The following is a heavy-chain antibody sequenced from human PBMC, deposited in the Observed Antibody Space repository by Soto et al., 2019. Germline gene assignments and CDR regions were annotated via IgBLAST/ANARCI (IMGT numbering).Heavy chain of an antibody. CDR2: ISAYNGNT. D-gene: IGHD6-19*01. CDR3: ARDKGPRIAVAGYDY. V-gene: IGHV1-18*04. J-gene: IGHJ4*02. Sequence: ASVKVSCTASGYTFTSYGISWVRKAPGQGLEWMGWISAYNGNTNYAQKLQGRVTMTTDTSTSTAYMELRSLRSDDTAVYYCARDKGPRIAVAGYDYWGQGTLVNVSS. CDR1: GYTFTSYG.